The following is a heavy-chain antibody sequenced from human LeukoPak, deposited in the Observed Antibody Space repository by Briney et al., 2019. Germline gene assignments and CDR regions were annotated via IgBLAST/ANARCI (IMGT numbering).Heavy chain of an antibody. V-gene: IGHV1-2*02. D-gene: IGHD2-8*01. Sequence: ASVKVSCKASGYTFTGYYMHWVRQAPGQGLEWMGWINPNSGGTNYAQKFQGRVTMTRDTSISTAYMELSRLRSDDTAVYYCARAKEKYCTNGVCYRRYYFDYWGQGTLVTVSS. J-gene: IGHJ4*02. CDR3: ARAKEKYCTNGVCYRRYYFDY. CDR2: INPNSGGT. CDR1: GYTFTGYY.